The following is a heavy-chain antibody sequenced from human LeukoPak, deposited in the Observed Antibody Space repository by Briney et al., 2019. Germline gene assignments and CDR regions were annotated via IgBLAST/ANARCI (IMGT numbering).Heavy chain of an antibody. Sequence: SVKVSCKASGGTFSSYAISWVRQAPGQGLEWMGRIIPIFGTANYAQKFQGRVTMTTDESTSTAYMELSSLRSEDTAVYYRGRTTMGRDGYNAREDLDYWGRGTRVTVPS. V-gene: IGHV1-69*05. CDR3: GRTTMGRDGYNAREDLDY. J-gene: IGHJ4*02. CDR2: IIPIFGTA. D-gene: IGHD5-24*01. CDR1: GGTFSSYA.